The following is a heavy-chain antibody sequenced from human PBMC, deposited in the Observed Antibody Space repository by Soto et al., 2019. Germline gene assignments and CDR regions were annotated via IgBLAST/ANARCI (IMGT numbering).Heavy chain of an antibody. Sequence: GGSLRLSCAASGFTFSSYAVSWVRQAPGKGLEWVSAISGSGGSTYYADSVKGRFTISRDNSKNTLYLQVNSLRAEDTAVYYCAKSGPSDLYYYYYRMDVWGQGTTVTVSS. CDR2: ISGSGGST. CDR3: AKSGPSDLYYYYYRMDV. J-gene: IGHJ6*02. CDR1: GFTFSSYA. D-gene: IGHD6-25*01. V-gene: IGHV3-23*01.